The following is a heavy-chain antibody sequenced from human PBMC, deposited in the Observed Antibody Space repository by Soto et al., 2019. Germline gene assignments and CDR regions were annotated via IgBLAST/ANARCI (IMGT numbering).Heavy chain of an antibody. V-gene: IGHV3-53*04. CDR3: ASRRDDYGDYEAYMDV. D-gene: IGHD4-17*01. Sequence: HPGGSLGLSCAASGFTVSSNYMSWVRQAPGKGLEWVSVIYSGGSTYYADSVKGRFTISRHNSKNTLYLQMNSLRAEDTAVYYCASRRDDYGDYEAYMDVWGKGTTVTVSS. J-gene: IGHJ6*03. CDR2: IYSGGST. CDR1: GFTVSSNY.